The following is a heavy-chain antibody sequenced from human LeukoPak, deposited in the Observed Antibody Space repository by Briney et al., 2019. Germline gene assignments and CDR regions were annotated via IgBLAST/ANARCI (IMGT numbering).Heavy chain of an antibody. Sequence: PSETLSLTCTVSGGSISSYYWSWIRQPPGKGLEWIGYIYYSGSTNYNPSLKSRVTISVDTSKNQFSLKLSSVTAADTAVYYCARGVGELLAYYFDYWGQGTLVTVSS. CDR3: ARGVGELLAYYFDY. CDR1: GGSISSYY. V-gene: IGHV4-59*01. D-gene: IGHD3-10*01. J-gene: IGHJ4*02. CDR2: IYYSGST.